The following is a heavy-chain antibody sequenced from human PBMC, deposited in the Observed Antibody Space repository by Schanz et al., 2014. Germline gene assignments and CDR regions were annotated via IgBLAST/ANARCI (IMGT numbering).Heavy chain of an antibody. CDR1: GFTFSSYW. Sequence: EAHLVESGGGLVKPGGSLRLSCAASGFTFSSYWMHWVRQVPGKGLVWVSRIKSDGSSTSYADSVKGRFTISRDNAKNTLFLQMNSLRAEDTAVYYCARKVVATIGGYYDNWGQGTLVTVAS. V-gene: IGHV3-74*02. CDR2: IKSDGSST. D-gene: IGHD5-12*01. J-gene: IGHJ4*02. CDR3: ARKVVATIGGYYDN.